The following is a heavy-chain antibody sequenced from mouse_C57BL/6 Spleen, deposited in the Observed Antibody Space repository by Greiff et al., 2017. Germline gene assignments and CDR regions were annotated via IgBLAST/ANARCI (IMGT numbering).Heavy chain of an antibody. J-gene: IGHJ2*01. CDR3: TTGGGSYFDY. Sequence: VQLKESGAELVRPGASVKLSCTASGFNIKDDYMHWVKQRPEQGLEWIGWIDPENGDTEYASKFQGKATITADTSSNTAYLQLSSLTSEDTAVYYCTTGGGSYFDYWGQGTTLTVSS. CDR1: GFNIKDDY. D-gene: IGHD1-1*02. V-gene: IGHV14-4*01. CDR2: IDPENGDT.